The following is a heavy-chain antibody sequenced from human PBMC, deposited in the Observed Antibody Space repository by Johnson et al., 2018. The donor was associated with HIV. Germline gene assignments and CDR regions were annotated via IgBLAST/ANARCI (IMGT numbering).Heavy chain of an antibody. CDR1: GFTFSDYY. Sequence: QVQLVESGGGVVQPGKSLRLSCAASGFTFSDYYMSWIRQAPGKGLEWVSYISSSGSTIYYADSVKGRFTISRDNAKNSLYLKMNSLKTEDTAVYYCARVGRVYDSSGYAIDAFDIWGQGTMVTVS. CDR3: ARVGRVYDSSGYAIDAFDI. V-gene: IGHV3-11*01. CDR2: ISSSGSTI. J-gene: IGHJ3*02. D-gene: IGHD3-22*01.